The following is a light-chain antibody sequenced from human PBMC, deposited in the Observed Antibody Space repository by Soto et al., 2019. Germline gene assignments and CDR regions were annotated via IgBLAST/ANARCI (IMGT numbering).Light chain of an antibody. Sequence: ETMVPRARDTLSVTLGERATLSCRASQSLRSSLAWYQQKPGQAPRLLIYDASTRATGIPARFSGSGSGTDFTLTISGLQSEDFAVYYCQQYNTWPQTFGQGTTVDIK. J-gene: IGKJ1*01. CDR3: QQYNTWPQT. CDR1: QSLRSS. CDR2: DAS. V-gene: IGKV3-15*01.